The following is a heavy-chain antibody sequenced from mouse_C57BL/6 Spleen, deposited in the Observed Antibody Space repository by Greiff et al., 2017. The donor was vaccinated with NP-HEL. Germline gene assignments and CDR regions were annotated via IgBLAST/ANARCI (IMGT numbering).Heavy chain of an antibody. Sequence: QVQLQQSGAELVMPGASVKLSCKASGYTFTSYWMHWVKQRPGQGLEWIGEIDPSDSYTNYNQKFKGKSTLTVDKSSSTAYMQLSSLTSEDSAVYYCARGDSNYVYAMDYWGQGTSVTVSS. CDR2: IDPSDSYT. D-gene: IGHD2-5*01. CDR1: GYTFTSYW. J-gene: IGHJ4*01. V-gene: IGHV1-69*01. CDR3: ARGDSNYVYAMDY.